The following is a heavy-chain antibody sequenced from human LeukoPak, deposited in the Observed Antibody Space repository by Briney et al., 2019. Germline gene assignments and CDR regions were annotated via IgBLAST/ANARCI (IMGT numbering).Heavy chain of an antibody. D-gene: IGHD6-13*01. CDR3: AKGGIAAAGTREEVRAYFDY. J-gene: IGHJ4*02. Sequence: GGSLRLSCAASGFTFSSYAMSWVRQAPGKGLEWVSAISGSGGSTYYADSVKGRFTISRDNSKNTLYLQMNSLRAEDTAVYYCAKGGIAAAGTREEVRAYFDYWGQGTLVTVSS. CDR2: ISGSGGST. CDR1: GFTFSSYA. V-gene: IGHV3-23*01.